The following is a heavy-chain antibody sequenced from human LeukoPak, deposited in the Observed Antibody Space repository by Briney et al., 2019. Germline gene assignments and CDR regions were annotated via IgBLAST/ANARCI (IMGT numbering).Heavy chain of an antibody. CDR3: ARDCVMGAQGYFDY. Sequence: PSGTLSLTCAVYGGSFSGYYWSWIRQPPGKGLEWIGEINHSGSTNYNPSLKSRVTISVDTSKNQFSLKLSSVTAADTAVYYCARDCVMGAQGYFDYWSQGTLVTVST. D-gene: IGHD1-26*01. CDR1: GGSFSGYY. J-gene: IGHJ4*02. V-gene: IGHV4-34*01. CDR2: INHSGST.